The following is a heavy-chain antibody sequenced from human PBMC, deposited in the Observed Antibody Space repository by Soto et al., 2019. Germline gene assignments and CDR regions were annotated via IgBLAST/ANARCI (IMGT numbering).Heavy chain of an antibody. CDR3: AKGDNLGPKTGYAFDP. D-gene: IGHD5-12*01. V-gene: IGHV6-1*01. J-gene: IGHJ5*02. CDR1: GDSVSSNTAS. CDR2: THFRSKWYN. Sequence: LSLTCAISGDSVSSNTASWNWIRQSPSRGLEWLGRTHFRSKWYNDYAVSVKSRIIINPDTSNNQFSLQLNSVTPEDTAVYFCAKGDNLGPKTGYAFDPWGQGIMVTVSS.